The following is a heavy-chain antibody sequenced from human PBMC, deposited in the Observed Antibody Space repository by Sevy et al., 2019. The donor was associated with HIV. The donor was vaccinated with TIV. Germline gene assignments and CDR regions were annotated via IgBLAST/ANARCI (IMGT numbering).Heavy chain of an antibody. CDR3: AKDGRRGYGMDV. V-gene: IGHV3-30*18. Sequence: GGSLRLSCAASGFTFSHYGMHWVRQAPGKGLEWVAVISYDRRNEYYADSVKGRFTISRENSKNTLYVQMDSLRAEDTAVYYCAKDGRRGYGMDVWGQGTTVTVS. D-gene: IGHD2-15*01. CDR1: GFTFSHYG. CDR2: ISYDRRNE. J-gene: IGHJ6*02.